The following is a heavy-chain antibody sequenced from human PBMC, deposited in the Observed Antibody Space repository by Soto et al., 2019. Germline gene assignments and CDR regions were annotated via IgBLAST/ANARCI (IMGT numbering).Heavy chain of an antibody. CDR2: ISGSGGST. J-gene: IGHJ4*02. Sequence: EVQLLESGGGLEQPGGSLRLSCVGSGHTFHNYAMTWVRQAPGKGLEWVSGISGSGGSTYYADSVRGRFTISRDDSKNTLYLQMNILRAEATAVYYCAKVSRGIGVVPAAVNWGQGTLVPVSS. CDR1: GHTFHNYA. V-gene: IGHV3-23*01. CDR3: AKVSRGIGVVPAAVN. D-gene: IGHD2-2*01.